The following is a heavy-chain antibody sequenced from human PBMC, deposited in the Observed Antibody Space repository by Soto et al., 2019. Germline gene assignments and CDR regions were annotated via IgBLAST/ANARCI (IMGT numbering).Heavy chain of an antibody. CDR1: S. CDR2: FDPEDGET. Sequence: SMWWVQPDNGKGLEWMGGFDPEDGETIYAQKFQGRVTMTEDTSTDTAYMELSSLRSEDTAVYYCATEECTNGVCVTWFDPWGQRTLVT. J-gene: IGHJ5*02. D-gene: IGHD2-8*01. CDR3: ATEECTNGVCVTWFDP. V-gene: IGHV1-24*01.